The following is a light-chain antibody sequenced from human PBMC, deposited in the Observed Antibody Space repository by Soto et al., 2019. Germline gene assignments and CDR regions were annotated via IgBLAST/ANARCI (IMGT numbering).Light chain of an antibody. CDR1: QSVGNS. CDR3: QQYNNWPLWT. Sequence: EMELTQSPATLSLSPGEGATLSCRASQSVGNSLAWYQQIPGQAPRLLIYGASTRATGIPARFSGSGSGTEFTLTISSLQSEDFAVYYCQQYNNWPLWTFGQGTKVDNK. CDR2: GAS. J-gene: IGKJ1*01. V-gene: IGKV3-15*01.